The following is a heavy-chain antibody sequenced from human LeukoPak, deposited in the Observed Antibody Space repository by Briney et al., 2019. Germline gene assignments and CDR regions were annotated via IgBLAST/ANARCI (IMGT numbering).Heavy chain of an antibody. CDR1: GFTFSSYS. Sequence: GGSLRLSCAASGFTFSSYSMNWVRQAPGKGLEWVSSISSSSSYIYYADSVKGRFTISRDNAKNSLYLQMNSLRAEDTAVYYCARENFPRSRGYYYYMDVWGKGTTVTVSS. CDR2: ISSSSSYI. D-gene: IGHD3-10*01. CDR3: ARENFPRSRGYYYYMDV. V-gene: IGHV3-21*01. J-gene: IGHJ6*03.